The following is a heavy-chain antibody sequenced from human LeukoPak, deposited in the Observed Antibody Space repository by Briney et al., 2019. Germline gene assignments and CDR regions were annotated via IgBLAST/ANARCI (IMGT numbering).Heavy chain of an antibody. CDR1: GFTFSSYA. V-gene: IGHV3-23*01. Sequence: GGSLRLSCAASGFTFSSYALTWVRQAPGKGLEWVSTIGSSGVSTYYADSVKGRFTISRDNAKNSLYLQMNSLRAEDTAVYYCAVPPYYYDSSGYYPPGYWGQGTLVTVSS. CDR2: IGSSGVST. CDR3: AVPPYYYDSSGYYPPGY. J-gene: IGHJ4*02. D-gene: IGHD3-22*01.